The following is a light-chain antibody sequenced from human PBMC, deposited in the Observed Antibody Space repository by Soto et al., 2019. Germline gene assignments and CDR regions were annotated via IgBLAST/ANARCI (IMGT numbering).Light chain of an antibody. Sequence: QSALTQPASVSGSPGQSITISCTGTSSDIGGYNYVSWYQQHPGKAPKLMIYEVSNRPSGVSNRFSGSKSGNTASLTISGLQAEDEADYYCTSYTSSSTNSFFGTGTKLTVL. CDR3: TSYTSSSTNSF. V-gene: IGLV2-14*01. CDR2: EVS. J-gene: IGLJ1*01. CDR1: SSDIGGYNY.